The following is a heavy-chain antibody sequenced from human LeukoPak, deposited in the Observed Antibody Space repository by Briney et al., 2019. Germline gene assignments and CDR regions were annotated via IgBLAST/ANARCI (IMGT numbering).Heavy chain of an antibody. V-gene: IGHV3-23*01. D-gene: IGHD6-19*01. CDR2: ISGSGGSI. Sequence: GGSLRLSCAASGFTFSSYDMSWVREAPGKGLEWVSAISGSGGSIYYADSVKGRFTISRDNSKNTLYLQMNSLRAEDTAVYDCAKVAGKPSSGPSWFDPWGQGTLVTVSS. CDR3: AKVAGKPSSGPSWFDP. J-gene: IGHJ5*02. CDR1: GFTFSSYD.